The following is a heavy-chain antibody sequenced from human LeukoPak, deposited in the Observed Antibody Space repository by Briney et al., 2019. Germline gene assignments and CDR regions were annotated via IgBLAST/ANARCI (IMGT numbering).Heavy chain of an antibody. CDR3: ARGVRGYYATSGYFLLNY. J-gene: IGHJ4*02. CDR2: MNPNSGNT. D-gene: IGHD3-22*01. Sequence: ASLKVSCKASGYTFTTYDINWVRQAPGQGLEWMGWMNPNSGNTGYAQKFQGRVTITRNTSISTAYMELSSLRSEDTAVYYCARGVRGYYATSGYFLLNYWGQGTLVTGSS. V-gene: IGHV1-8*03. CDR1: GYTFTTYD.